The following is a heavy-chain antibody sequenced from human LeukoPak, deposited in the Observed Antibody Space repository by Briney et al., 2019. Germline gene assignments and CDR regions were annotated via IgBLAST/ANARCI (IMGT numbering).Heavy chain of an antibody. CDR2: ISSSGSTK. J-gene: IGHJ4*02. Sequence: AGGSLRLSCAASGFTFTTYDMNWVRQAPGKGLEWVSYISSSGSTKFYADSVRGRFTISRDNAKNSLDLQMNSLRAEDTAVYYCARDARYCSSITCYYYFDYWGQGTLVTVSS. CDR1: GFTFTTYD. CDR3: ARDARYCSSITCYYYFDY. D-gene: IGHD2-2*01. V-gene: IGHV3-48*03.